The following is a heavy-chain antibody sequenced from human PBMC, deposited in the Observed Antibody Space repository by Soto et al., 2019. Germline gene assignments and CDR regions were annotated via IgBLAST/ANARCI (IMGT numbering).Heavy chain of an antibody. CDR1: GGSISSGGYY. Sequence: SETLSLTCTVSGGSISSGGYYWSWIRQHPGKGLEWIGYIYYSGSTYYNPSLKSRVTISVDTSMNQFSLKLSSVTAADTAVYYCASYDYVWGSYRANDAFDIWGQGTMVTVSS. J-gene: IGHJ3*02. D-gene: IGHD3-16*02. CDR3: ASYDYVWGSYRANDAFDI. CDR2: IYYSGST. V-gene: IGHV4-31*03.